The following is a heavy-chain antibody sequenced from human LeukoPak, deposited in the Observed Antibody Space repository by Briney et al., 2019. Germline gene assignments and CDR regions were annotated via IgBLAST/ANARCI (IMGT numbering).Heavy chain of an antibody. Sequence: SGTLSLTCAVSGGSISSSNWWSWVRQPPRKGLEWIGEIYHSGSTNYNPSLKSRVTISVDKSKNQFSLKLSSVTAADTAVYYCVGDGYNFGYFDYWGQGTLVTVSS. CDR2: IYHSGST. J-gene: IGHJ4*02. CDR3: VGDGYNFGYFDY. CDR1: GGSISSSNW. D-gene: IGHD5-24*01. V-gene: IGHV4-4*02.